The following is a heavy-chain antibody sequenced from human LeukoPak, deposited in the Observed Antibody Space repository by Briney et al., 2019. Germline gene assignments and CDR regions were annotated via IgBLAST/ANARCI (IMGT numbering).Heavy chain of an antibody. V-gene: IGHV3-7*01. CDR2: INQDGSEE. CDR3: VRDGGVSGYDLLDY. D-gene: IGHD5-12*01. J-gene: IGHJ4*02. CDR1: GFTFSNYW. Sequence: GGSLRLSCAASGFTFSNYWMTWVRQAPGKGLEWVVHINQDGSEEHYMDSAKARFTISRDNAKNSLSLQMNSLRAEDTAVYYCVRDGGVSGYDLLDYWGQGTLVTVSS.